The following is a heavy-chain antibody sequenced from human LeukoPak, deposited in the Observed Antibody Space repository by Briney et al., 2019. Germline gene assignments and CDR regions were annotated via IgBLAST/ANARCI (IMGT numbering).Heavy chain of an antibody. CDR1: GGSFSGYY. CDR3: ARGRDYDILTGYYSPFDY. V-gene: IGHV4-34*01. J-gene: IGHJ4*02. D-gene: IGHD3-9*01. Sequence: PSETLSLTCAVYGGSFSGYYWSWIHQPPGKGLEWIGEINHSGSTNYNPSLKSRVTISVDTSKNQFSLKLSSVTAADTAVYYCARGRDYDILTGYYSPFDYWGQGTLVTVSS. CDR2: INHSGST.